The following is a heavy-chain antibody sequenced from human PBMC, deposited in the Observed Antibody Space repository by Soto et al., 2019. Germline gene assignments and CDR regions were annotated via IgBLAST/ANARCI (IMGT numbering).Heavy chain of an antibody. V-gene: IGHV3-11*06. CDR2: ISSGSGFT. CDR1: GFRFSDFY. D-gene: IGHD2-21*01. J-gene: IGHJ1*01. Sequence: GGSLRLSCAASGFRFSDFYMSWIRQAPGKGLEWISYISSGSGFTDYADSVKGRFTISRDNAKQSLYLQMNSLRAEDTAVYYCARHTVAHVASFHHWGQGTQVTVSS. CDR3: ARHTVAHVASFHH.